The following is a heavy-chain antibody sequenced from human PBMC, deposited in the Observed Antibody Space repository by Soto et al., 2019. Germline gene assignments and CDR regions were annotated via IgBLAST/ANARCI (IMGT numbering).Heavy chain of an antibody. CDR1: GFTFNNYA. J-gene: IGHJ6*01. V-gene: IGHV3-23*01. CDR3: VKDSTGDTCPWMDV. Sequence: EVQLLESGGGLVQPGGSLRLSCAASGFTFNNYAMTWVRQAPGKGLEWVSTISGSDDSTYYADSVKGRLTISRDNAKNALYLQMSSLRAEDTTLYCSVKDSTGDTCPWMDVWGQGTTVTVSS. CDR2: ISGSDDST. D-gene: IGHD2-8*02.